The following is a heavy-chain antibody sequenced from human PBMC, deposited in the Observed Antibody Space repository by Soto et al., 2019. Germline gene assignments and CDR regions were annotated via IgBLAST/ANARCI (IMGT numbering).Heavy chain of an antibody. D-gene: IGHD2-15*01. CDR1: GGSISSGDYY. Sequence: SETLSLTCTVSGGSISSGDYYWSWIRQPPGKGLEWIGYIYYSGSTYYNPSLKSRVTISVDTSKNQFSLKLSSVTAADTAVYYCARVAQGLDYGMDVWGQGTTVTVSS. J-gene: IGHJ6*02. CDR2: IYYSGST. V-gene: IGHV4-30-4*01. CDR3: ARVAQGLDYGMDV.